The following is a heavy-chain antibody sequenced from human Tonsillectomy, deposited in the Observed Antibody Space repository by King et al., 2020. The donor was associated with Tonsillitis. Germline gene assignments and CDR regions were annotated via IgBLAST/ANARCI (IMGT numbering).Heavy chain of an antibody. J-gene: IGHJ4*02. Sequence: EVQLVESGGGLVQPGRSLRLSCTASGITFGDYVMSWFRQAPGKGLEWVGFIRTKAYGGTTEYAASVKGRFTISSDDSKSITYLQMNSLKTEDTAVYYCTSGRDYYDSTGRYYFDHWGQGTLVTVSS. D-gene: IGHD3-22*01. V-gene: IGHV3-49*03. CDR3: TSGRDYYDSTGRYYFDH. CDR2: IRTKAYGGTT. CDR1: GITFGDYV.